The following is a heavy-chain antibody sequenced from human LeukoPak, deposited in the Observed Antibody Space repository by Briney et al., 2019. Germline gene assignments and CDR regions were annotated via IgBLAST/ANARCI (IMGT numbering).Heavy chain of an antibody. J-gene: IGHJ4*02. CDR1: GGTFSTYS. V-gene: IGHV1-69*13. CDR2: IIPIFGTA. Sequence: GASVKVSSKASGGTFSTYSISWVRQAPGQGLEWMGGIIPIFGTANYAQKFQGRVTITADESTSTAYMELSSLRSEDTAVYYCAILVVMTENFDYWGQGTLVTVSS. CDR3: AILVVMTENFDY. D-gene: IGHD3-22*01.